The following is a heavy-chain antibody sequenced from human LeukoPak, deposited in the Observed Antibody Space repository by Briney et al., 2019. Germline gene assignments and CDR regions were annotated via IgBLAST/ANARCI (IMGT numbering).Heavy chain of an antibody. CDR1: GFTFSSYG. J-gene: IGHJ4*02. Sequence: PGGSLRLSCAASGFTFSSYGMHWVRQAPGKGLEWVAFIRYDGSNKYYADSVKGRFTISRDNSKNTLYLQMNSLRAEDTAVYYCAKDPYYCGSGSFYFDYWGQGTLVTVSS. D-gene: IGHD3-10*01. CDR3: AKDPYYCGSGSFYFDY. CDR2: IRYDGSNK. V-gene: IGHV3-30*02.